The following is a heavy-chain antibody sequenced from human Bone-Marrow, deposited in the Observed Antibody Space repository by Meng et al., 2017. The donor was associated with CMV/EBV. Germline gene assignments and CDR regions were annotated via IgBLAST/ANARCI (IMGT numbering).Heavy chain of an antibody. D-gene: IGHD6-13*01. V-gene: IGHV4-39*01. CDR3: ARRTIAAAGNFDL. CDR2: IYYSGST. J-gene: IGHJ2*01. Sequence: GSLRLSCTVSGGSISSSSYYWGWIRQPPGKGLEWIGSIYYSGSTYYNPSLKSRVTISVDTSKNQFSLKLSSVTAADTAVYYCARRTIAAAGNFDLWGRGTLVAASS. CDR1: GGSISSSSYY.